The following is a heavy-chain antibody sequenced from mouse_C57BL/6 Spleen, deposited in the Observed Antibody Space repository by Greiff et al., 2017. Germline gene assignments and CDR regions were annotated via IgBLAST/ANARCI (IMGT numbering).Heavy chain of an antibody. V-gene: IGHV1-50*01. CDR3: ARREDYDEKDWFAY. J-gene: IGHJ3*01. D-gene: IGHD2-4*01. CDR2: IDPSDSYT. Sequence: QVQLQQPGAELVKPGASVKLSCKASGYTFTSYWMQWVKQRPGQGLEWIGEIDPSDSYTNSNQKFKGKATLTVDTSSSTAYMQLSSLTSEDSAVYYCARREDYDEKDWFAYWGQGTLVTVSA. CDR1: GYTFTSYW.